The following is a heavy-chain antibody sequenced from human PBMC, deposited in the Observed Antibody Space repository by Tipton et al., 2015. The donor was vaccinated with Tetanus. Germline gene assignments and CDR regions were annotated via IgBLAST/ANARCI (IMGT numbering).Heavy chain of an antibody. CDR1: GGSMSSNY. CDR2: IDYSGNT. J-gene: IGHJ5*02. Sequence: TLSLTCTVSGGSMSSNYWSWIRQPPGKGPEWLGHIDYSGNTNYNSSLKGRATISLNTPKNQFSLKLTSVTAADTAVYYCARDSTGRFDPWGQGTLVTVSS. CDR3: ARDSTGRFDP. V-gene: IGHV4-59*01. D-gene: IGHD2-2*01.